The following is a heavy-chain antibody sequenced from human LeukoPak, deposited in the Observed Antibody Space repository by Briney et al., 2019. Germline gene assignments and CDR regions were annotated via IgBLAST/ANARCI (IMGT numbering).Heavy chain of an antibody. CDR1: GYTFTSYD. D-gene: IGHD6-19*01. V-gene: IGHV1-2*02. CDR2: INPNSGGT. Sequence: ASVKVSCKASGYTFTSYDINWVRQATGQGLEWMGWINPNSGGTNYAQKFQGRVTMTRDTSISTAYMELSRLRSDDTAVYYCARSVVLSKAVAGTYYFDYWGQGTLVTVSS. J-gene: IGHJ4*02. CDR3: ARSVVLSKAVAGTYYFDY.